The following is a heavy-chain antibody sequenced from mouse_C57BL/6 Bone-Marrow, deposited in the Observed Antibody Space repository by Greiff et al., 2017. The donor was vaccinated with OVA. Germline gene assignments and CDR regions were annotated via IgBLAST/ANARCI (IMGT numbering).Heavy chain of an antibody. CDR2: VDPSDSHT. J-gene: IGHJ2*01. Sequence: QVQLQQPGAELVKPGASVKLSCKASGYTFTSYWMQWVKQRPGQGLEWIGEVDPSDSHTNYNQKFKGTATLTLDTSSSTANMQLSSLTSEDAAVYYSASRLYYDYDEYFDYWGQGTTLTVSS. D-gene: IGHD2-4*01. CDR1: GYTFTSYW. CDR3: ASRLYYDYDEYFDY. V-gene: IGHV1-50*01.